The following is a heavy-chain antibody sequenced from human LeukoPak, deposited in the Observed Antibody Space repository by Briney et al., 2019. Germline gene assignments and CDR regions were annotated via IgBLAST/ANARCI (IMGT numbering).Heavy chain of an antibody. Sequence: PGGSLRLSCAASGFTFSSYAMSWVRHAPGKELEWVSTIGGRDGGTYYADSVKGRFTVSRDNSKDTLYLQVNSLRAEDTAVYYCAKLGYCSGGSCYRWLDPWGQGTLVTVSS. V-gene: IGHV3-23*01. CDR1: GFTFSSYA. J-gene: IGHJ5*02. CDR2: IGGRDGGT. D-gene: IGHD2-15*01. CDR3: AKLGYCSGGSCYRWLDP.